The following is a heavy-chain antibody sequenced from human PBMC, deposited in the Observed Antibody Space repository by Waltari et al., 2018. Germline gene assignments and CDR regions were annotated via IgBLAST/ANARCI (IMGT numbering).Heavy chain of an antibody. V-gene: IGHV3-74*01. D-gene: IGHD3-9*01. CDR1: GFTSGHYW. CDR3: TTDLTGYSDY. J-gene: IGHJ4*02. Sequence: RLLGSGGGFLRLGGSLGLSCAAPGFTSGHYWMTGVRQPPGKGLVWVSRINPDGSSTSYADSVKGRFTISRDNAKNTLYMQMNSLRAEDTAVYYCTTDLTGYSDYWGQGTLVTVSS. CDR2: INPDGSST.